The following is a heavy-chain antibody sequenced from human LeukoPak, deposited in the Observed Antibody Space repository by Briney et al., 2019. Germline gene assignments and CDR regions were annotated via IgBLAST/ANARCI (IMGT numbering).Heavy chain of an antibody. CDR3: AREEGIAAAGTSLAWEYYGMDV. Sequence: WASVKVSCKASGGTFSSYAISWVRQAPGQGLEWMGWISAYNGNTNYAQKLQGRVTMTTDTSTSTAYMELRSLRSDDTAVYYCAREEGIAAAGTSLAWEYYGMDVWGQGTTVTVSS. V-gene: IGHV1-18*01. CDR2: ISAYNGNT. J-gene: IGHJ6*02. CDR1: GGTFSSYA. D-gene: IGHD6-13*01.